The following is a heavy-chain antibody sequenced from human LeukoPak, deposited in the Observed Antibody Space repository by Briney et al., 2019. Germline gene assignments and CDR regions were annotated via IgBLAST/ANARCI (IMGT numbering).Heavy chain of an antibody. J-gene: IGHJ4*02. D-gene: IGHD6-19*01. Sequence: GGSLRLSCAASGFTFSSYGMHWVRQAPGKGLEWVAVIWYDGTNRYYADSVEGRFTISRDNSKNTLYLQMNSLRAEDTAVYYCARTRYNSGGGDYWGQGTPVTVSP. CDR3: ARTRYNSGGGDY. V-gene: IGHV3-33*08. CDR1: GFTFSSYG. CDR2: IWYDGTNR.